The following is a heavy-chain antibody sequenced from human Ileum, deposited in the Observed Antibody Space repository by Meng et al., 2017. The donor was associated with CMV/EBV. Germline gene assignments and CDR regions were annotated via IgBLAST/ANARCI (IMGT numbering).Heavy chain of an antibody. Sequence: SGFTFRIYEMHWVRQAPGKGLEWVSSITSSGSNIYYADSLKGRFTISRDNAKNSLHLQINGLRPEDTAVYYCARKSPSPVAARHFDYWGQGALVTVSS. CDR3: ARKSPSPVAARHFDY. V-gene: IGHV3-21*01. J-gene: IGHJ4*02. D-gene: IGHD6-6*01. CDR1: GFTFRIYE. CDR2: ITSSGSNI.